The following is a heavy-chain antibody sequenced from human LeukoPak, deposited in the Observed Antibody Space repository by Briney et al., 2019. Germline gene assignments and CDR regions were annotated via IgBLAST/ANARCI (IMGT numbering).Heavy chain of an antibody. CDR3: ARDRSRSKFNY. V-gene: IGHV3-23*01. CDR2: ISGSGGST. CDR1: GFTFSSYA. D-gene: IGHD1-26*01. J-gene: IGHJ4*02. Sequence: PGGSLRLSCAASGFTFSSYAMSWVRQAPGKGLEWVSAISGSGGSTYYADSVKGRFTISRDNSKNTLYLQMNSLRAEGTAVYYCARDRSRSKFNYWGQGTLVTVSS.